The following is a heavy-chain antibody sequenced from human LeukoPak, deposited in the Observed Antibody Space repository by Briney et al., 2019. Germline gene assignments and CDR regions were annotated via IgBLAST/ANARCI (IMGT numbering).Heavy chain of an antibody. CDR2: IYYSGST. D-gene: IGHD4-17*01. CDR1: GGSISSSNYY. CDR3: ARRDYDHDY. V-gene: IGHV4-39*01. Sequence: SETLSLTCTVSGGSISSSNYYWGWIRQPPGKGLEWIGSIYYSGSTHYNPSLKSRVTISVDTSKNQFSLKLSSVTAADTAVYYSARRDYDHDYWGQGTLVTVSS. J-gene: IGHJ4*02.